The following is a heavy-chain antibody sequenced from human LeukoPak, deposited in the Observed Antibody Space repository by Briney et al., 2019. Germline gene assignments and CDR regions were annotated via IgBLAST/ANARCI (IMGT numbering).Heavy chain of an antibody. V-gene: IGHV3-7*04. CDR3: ARDTRRDTYYHGMDV. CDR2: INQDGSEK. CDR1: GFTFSTYW. J-gene: IGHJ6*02. Sequence: PGGSLRLSCAASGFTFSTYWMNWVRQAPGKGLEWVANINQDGSEKFYVDSVRGRFTISRDNAKNPLYLQMNSLRAEDAAVYYCARDTRRDTYYHGMDVWGQGTTVTVSS. D-gene: IGHD5-18*01.